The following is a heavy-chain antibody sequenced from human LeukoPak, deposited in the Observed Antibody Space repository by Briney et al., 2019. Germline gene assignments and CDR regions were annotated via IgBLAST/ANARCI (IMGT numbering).Heavy chain of an antibody. CDR1: GFDFNDYN. V-gene: IGHV3-48*01. CDR2: ISRSGLTI. D-gene: IGHD4-23*01. Sequence: PGGSLRLSCAGSGFDFNDYNMNWVRQAPGKGLEWLSYISRSGLTIYYADSVKGRFTISRDDAQRSLYLQMNSLRAEDTAVYYCARGRPHGNDYWGQGTLVTVSS. J-gene: IGHJ4*02. CDR3: ARGRPHGNDY.